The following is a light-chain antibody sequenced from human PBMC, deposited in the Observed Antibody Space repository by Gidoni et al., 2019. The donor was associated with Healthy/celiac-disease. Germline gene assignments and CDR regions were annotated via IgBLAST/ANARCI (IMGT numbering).Light chain of an antibody. J-gene: IGKJ3*01. CDR2: DAS. CDR3: QQRSNWPPIFT. V-gene: IGKV3-11*01. Sequence: EIVLTQSPATLSLSPGERATLSCRASQSVSSYLAWYQQKPGQAPRLLISDASNRATGIPARFSGRGSGTDFTLTIRRLEPADFAVYYCQQRSNWPPIFTFGPGTKVDIK. CDR1: QSVSSY.